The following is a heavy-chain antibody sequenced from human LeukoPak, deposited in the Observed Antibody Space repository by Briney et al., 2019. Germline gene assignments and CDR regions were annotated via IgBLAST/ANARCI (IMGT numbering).Heavy chain of an antibody. CDR2: IKSKTDGGTT. D-gene: IGHD2-2*01. J-gene: IGHJ3*02. CDR3: TSSDGSPAAIGIRGAFDI. V-gene: IGHV3-15*01. Sequence: GGSLRLSCAASGFTFSNAWMSWVRQAPGKGLEWVGRIKSKTDGGTTDYAAPVKGRFTISRDDSKNTLYLQMNSLKTEDTAVYYCTSSDGSPAAIGIRGAFDIWGQGTMVTVSS. CDR1: GFTFSNAW.